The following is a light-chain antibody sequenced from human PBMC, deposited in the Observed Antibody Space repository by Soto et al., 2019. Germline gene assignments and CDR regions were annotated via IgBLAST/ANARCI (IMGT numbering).Light chain of an antibody. Sequence: EIVLTQSPATLSLSPGERATLSCRASQSVSSYLAWYQQKPGQAPRLLMYDASNRATGIPARFSGSGSGTDFTLTISSLEPEDFAIYYCQQRSNFGGGTKVEIK. CDR3: QQRSN. CDR1: QSVSSY. CDR2: DAS. J-gene: IGKJ4*01. V-gene: IGKV3-11*01.